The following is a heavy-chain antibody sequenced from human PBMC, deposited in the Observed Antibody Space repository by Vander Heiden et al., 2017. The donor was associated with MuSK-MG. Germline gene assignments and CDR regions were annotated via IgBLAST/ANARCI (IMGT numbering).Heavy chain of an antibody. CDR2: IYWDDDK. D-gene: IGHD3-10*01. Sequence: QINLKESGPTLVKPTQTLTLTCTFSGFSLSTSGVGVGWIRQPPGKALEWLALIYWDDDKRYSPSMKSRLTITKDTSKNQVVLTRTNMDPVETATYYCAHRRRHLYDDGSGSYWYFDLWGRGTLVTVYS. J-gene: IGHJ2*01. CDR3: AHRRRHLYDDGSGSYWYFDL. V-gene: IGHV2-5*02. CDR1: GFSLSTSGVG.